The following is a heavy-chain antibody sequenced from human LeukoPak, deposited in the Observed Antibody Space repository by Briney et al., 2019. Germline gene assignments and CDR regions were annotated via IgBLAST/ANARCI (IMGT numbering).Heavy chain of an antibody. V-gene: IGHV3-23*01. CDR2: ISGSGGTT. J-gene: IGHJ4*02. Sequence: GGSLRLSCAASGFTFSSYAMNWARQAPGKGLEWVSGISGSGGTTYYADSVQGRFTISRDNSKNTLYVQMNSLRADDTAIYYCVKDSYYYDNSGYYYVKDHWGQGTLVTVSS. CDR3: VKDSYYYDNSGYYYVKDH. D-gene: IGHD3-22*01. CDR1: GFTFSSYA.